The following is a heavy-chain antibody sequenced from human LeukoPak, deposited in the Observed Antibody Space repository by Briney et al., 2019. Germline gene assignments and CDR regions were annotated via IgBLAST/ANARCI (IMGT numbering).Heavy chain of an antibody. CDR2: IFYSGST. J-gene: IGHJ5*02. Sequence: SETLSLTCTVSGGSISTSNYYWGWIRQPPGKGLEWIGNIFYSGSTYYSPSLKSRVTISLDTSRNQFSLKLSSVTAADTAVYYCARGGYGYVEQTWFDPWGQGTLVTVSS. CDR3: ARGGYGYVEQTWFDP. V-gene: IGHV4-39*07. CDR1: GGSISTSNYY. D-gene: IGHD5-18*01.